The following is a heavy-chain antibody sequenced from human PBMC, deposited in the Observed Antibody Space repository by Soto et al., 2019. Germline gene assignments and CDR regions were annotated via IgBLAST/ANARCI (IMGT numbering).Heavy chain of an antibody. CDR2: IYYSGST. Sequence: SETLSLTCTVSGGSISSYYWSWIRQPPVKGLEWIGYIYYSGSTNYNPSLKSRVTISVDTSKNQFSLKLSSVTAADTAVYYCARSVWLGELLSFPPANNWFDPWGQGTLVTVSS. CDR3: ARSVWLGELLSFPPANNWFDP. CDR1: GGSISSYY. D-gene: IGHD3-10*01. J-gene: IGHJ5*02. V-gene: IGHV4-59*01.